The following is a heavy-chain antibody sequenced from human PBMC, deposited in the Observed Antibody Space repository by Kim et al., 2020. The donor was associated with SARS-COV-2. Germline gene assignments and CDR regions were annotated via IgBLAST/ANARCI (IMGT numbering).Heavy chain of an antibody. CDR2: INSGDGANT. V-gene: IGHV3-23*01. Sequence: GGSLRLSCTASGFAFSNSAMTWVRQSPGKGLEWLSVINSGDGANTYYADSVKGRCTISRDNSMNTLYLQMNSLRAEDTAVFYCAKGVGSYLSSPLDHWG. J-gene: IGHJ4*01. CDR1: GFAFSNSA. CDR3: AKGVGSYLSSPLDH. D-gene: IGHD6-19*01.